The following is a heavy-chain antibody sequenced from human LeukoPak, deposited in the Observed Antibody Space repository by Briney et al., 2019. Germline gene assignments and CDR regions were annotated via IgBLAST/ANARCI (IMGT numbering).Heavy chain of an antibody. CDR3: TTVSGQTIL. Sequence: GGSLRLSCAASGFTVSNAWMSWVRQAPGKGLGWAGHIKSKTDGGTTDYAAPVKGRFTISRDDSRNTLYLQMNSLKIEDTAVYYCTTVSGQTILWGQGTLVTVSS. CDR2: IKSKTDGGTT. D-gene: IGHD3-3*01. V-gene: IGHV3-15*01. CDR1: GFTVSNAW. J-gene: IGHJ4*02.